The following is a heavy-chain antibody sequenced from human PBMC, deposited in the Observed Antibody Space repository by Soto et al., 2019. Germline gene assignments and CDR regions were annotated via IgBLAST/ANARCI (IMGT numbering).Heavy chain of an antibody. Sequence: GGSLRLSCEASRFSLSDYELNWVRQAPGKGLDWISYISGTGSATYYADSVKGRFTISRDNTQNSMYLQMDNLRVEDTAVYYCTRMTSFLYDPFDLWGQGTMVTVSS. V-gene: IGHV3-48*03. CDR3: TRMTSFLYDPFDL. J-gene: IGHJ3*01. CDR2: ISGTGSAT. D-gene: IGHD2-2*01. CDR1: RFSLSDYE.